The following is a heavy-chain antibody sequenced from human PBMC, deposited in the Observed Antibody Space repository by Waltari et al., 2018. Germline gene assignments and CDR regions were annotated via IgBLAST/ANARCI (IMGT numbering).Heavy chain of an antibody. CDR1: GFTFSHYR. CDR3: ARETVAGTGWFDP. J-gene: IGHJ5*02. D-gene: IGHD6-19*01. CDR2: ITSGSSYT. V-gene: IGHV3-21*01. Sequence: EVQLVESGGGLVQPGGSLRLSCAASGFTFSHYRFNWVRQAPGKGLEWVSCITSGSSYTYYADSVKGRFTISRDNAKNALFLHMNSLRAEDTAVYYCARETVAGTGWFDPWGQGTLVTVSS.